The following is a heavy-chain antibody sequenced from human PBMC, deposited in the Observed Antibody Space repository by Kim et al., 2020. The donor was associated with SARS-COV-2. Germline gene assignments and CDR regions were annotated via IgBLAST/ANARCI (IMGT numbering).Heavy chain of an antibody. CDR2: INPSGGST. J-gene: IGHJ4*02. D-gene: IGHD3-3*01. CDR1: GYTFTSYY. CDR3: ARVRGVYDFWSGYFYY. V-gene: IGHV1-46*01. Sequence: ASVKVSCKASGYTFTSYYMHWVRQAPGQGLEWMGIINPSGGSTSYAQKFQGRVTMTRDTSTSTVYMELSSLRSEDTAVYYCARVRGVYDFWSGYFYYWGQGTLVTVSS.